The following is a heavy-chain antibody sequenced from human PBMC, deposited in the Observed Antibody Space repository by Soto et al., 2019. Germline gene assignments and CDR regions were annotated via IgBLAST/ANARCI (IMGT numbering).Heavy chain of an antibody. CDR2: ISAYNGNT. CDR3: ARAQDYYDSSGYYFDY. Sequence: ASVKVSCKASGYTFTNFGISWVRQAPGQGLEWMGWISAYNGNTNYAQKLQGRVTMTTDTSTSTAYMELRSLRSDDTAVYYCARAQDYYDSSGYYFDYWGQGTLVTVSS. D-gene: IGHD3-22*01. CDR1: GYTFTNFG. J-gene: IGHJ4*02. V-gene: IGHV1-18*01.